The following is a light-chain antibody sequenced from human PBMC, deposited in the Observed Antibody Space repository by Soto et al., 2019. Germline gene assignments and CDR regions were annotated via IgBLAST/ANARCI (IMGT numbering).Light chain of an antibody. CDR2: YAS. Sequence: AIRMTQSPFSLSASVGDRVTITCWASQGISSYLAWYQQKPAKAPKLFIYYASSLQSGVQSRFSGSGSGTDYTLTISSLQPEDFATYYCHQYYSSLPMTFGQGTRLEIK. CDR1: QGISSY. V-gene: IGKV1D-43*01. J-gene: IGKJ5*01. CDR3: HQYYSSLPMT.